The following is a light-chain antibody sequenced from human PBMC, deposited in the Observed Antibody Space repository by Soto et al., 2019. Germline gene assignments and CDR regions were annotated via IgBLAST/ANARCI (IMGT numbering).Light chain of an antibody. CDR2: GVS. V-gene: IGLV2-14*01. CDR3: SSHTTSSALQV. Sequence: QSALTQPASVSGSPGQSITISCTGTISDFVVYNYVSWYQQHPGKAPKLMIYGVSNRPSGVSNRFSGSKSGNTASLTISGLQAEDEADYYCSSHTTSSALQVFGSGTKLTV. J-gene: IGLJ1*01. CDR1: ISDFVVYNY.